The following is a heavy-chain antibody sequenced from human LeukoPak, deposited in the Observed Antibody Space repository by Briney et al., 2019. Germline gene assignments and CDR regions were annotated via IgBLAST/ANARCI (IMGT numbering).Heavy chain of an antibody. D-gene: IGHD3-10*01. Sequence: PGGSLRLSCAASGFTFSSYGMHWVRQAPGKGLEWVAFIRYDGSNEYYADSVKGRFTISRDNSKNTLYLQMNSLRAEDTAVYYCAKDPHYYGSGSFINYYYYYGMDVWGQGTTVTVSS. CDR3: AKDPHYYGSGSFINYYYYYGMDV. CDR2: IRYDGSNE. CDR1: GFTFSSYG. V-gene: IGHV3-30*02. J-gene: IGHJ6*02.